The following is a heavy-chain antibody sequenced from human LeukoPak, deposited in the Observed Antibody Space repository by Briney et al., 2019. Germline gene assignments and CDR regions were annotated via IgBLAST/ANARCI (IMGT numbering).Heavy chain of an antibody. CDR2: INHSGST. V-gene: IGHV4-34*01. J-gene: IGHJ3*02. CDR1: GGSFSGYY. Sequence: SETLSLTCAVYGGSFSGYYWSWIRQPPGKGLEWIGEINHSGSTNYNPSLKSRVTISVDTSKNQFSLKLSSVTAADTAVYYCASFHGAFDIWGQGTMVTVSS. CDR3: ASFHGAFDI.